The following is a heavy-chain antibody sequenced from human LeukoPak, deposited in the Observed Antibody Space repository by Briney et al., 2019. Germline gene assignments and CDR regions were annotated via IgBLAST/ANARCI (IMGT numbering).Heavy chain of an antibody. Sequence: PSETLSLTCAVYGESFSDHYWSWIRQPPGKGLEWIGEINHSGSTNSNPSLKSRVTISVDTSKNQFSLKLSSVTAADTAVYYCARRLLGYCSGGSCYSGYFQHWGQGTLVTVSS. CDR3: ARRLLGYCSGGSCYSGYFQH. CDR1: GESFSDHY. V-gene: IGHV4-34*01. CDR2: INHSGST. D-gene: IGHD2-15*01. J-gene: IGHJ1*01.